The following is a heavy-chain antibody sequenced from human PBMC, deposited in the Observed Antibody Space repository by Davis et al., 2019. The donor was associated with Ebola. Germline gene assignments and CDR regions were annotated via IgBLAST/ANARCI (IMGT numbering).Heavy chain of an antibody. V-gene: IGHV1-46*01. CDR2: INPSGGST. CDR3: ARGHFAFGYYDFWSGPFDY. Sequence: ASVKVSCKASGYTFTSYYMHWVRQAPGQGLEWMGIINPSGGSTSYAQKFQGRVTMTRDTSTSTVYMELSSLRSEDTAVYYCARGHFAFGYYDFWSGPFDYWGQGTLVTVSS. CDR1: GYTFTSYY. J-gene: IGHJ4*02. D-gene: IGHD3-3*01.